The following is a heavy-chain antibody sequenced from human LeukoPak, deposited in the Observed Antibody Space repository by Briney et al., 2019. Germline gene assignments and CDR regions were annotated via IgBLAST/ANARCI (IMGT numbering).Heavy chain of an antibody. Sequence: GGSLRLSCATSGFTFTTYGMHWVRQAPGKGLDWVAVIWYDGSNKYYADSGQCRFTVSRDNSKNRVYLQRNSLEVGDKAVSSCSKDRCRGDCAPGGGFDYWGQGTLVTVSS. V-gene: IGHV3-33*06. D-gene: IGHD2-21*02. CDR1: GFTFTTYG. CDR2: IWYDGSNK. CDR3: SKDRCRGDCAPGGGFDY. J-gene: IGHJ4*02.